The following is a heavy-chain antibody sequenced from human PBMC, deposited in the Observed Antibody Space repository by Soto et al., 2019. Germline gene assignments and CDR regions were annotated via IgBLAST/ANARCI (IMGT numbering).Heavy chain of an antibody. V-gene: IGHV1-18*01. CDR1: GYTLTSYG. CDR3: ARAKGAYCSSTSCRYFDY. D-gene: IGHD2-2*01. CDR2: ISAYNGNT. Sequence: GASVKVSCKASGYTLTSYGISWVRQAPGQGLEWMGWISAYNGNTNYAQKLQGRVTMTTDTSTSTAYMELRSLRSDDTAVYYCARAKGAYCSSTSCRYFDYWGQGTLVTVSS. J-gene: IGHJ4*02.